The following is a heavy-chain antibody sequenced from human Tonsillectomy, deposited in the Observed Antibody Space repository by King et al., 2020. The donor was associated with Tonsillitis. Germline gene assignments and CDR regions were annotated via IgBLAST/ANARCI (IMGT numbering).Heavy chain of an antibody. Sequence: QLQESGPGLVKPSETLSLTCTVSGGSISSYYWSWIRQPPGKGLEWIGYIYYSGSTNYNPSLQNRVTISVDTSKNQFSLKLSSVTAADTAVYYCARISYYDILTGYFDYWGQGTLVTVSS. V-gene: IGHV4-59*01. D-gene: IGHD3-9*01. CDR2: IYYSGST. CDR3: ARISYYDILTGYFDY. CDR1: GGSISSYY. J-gene: IGHJ4*02.